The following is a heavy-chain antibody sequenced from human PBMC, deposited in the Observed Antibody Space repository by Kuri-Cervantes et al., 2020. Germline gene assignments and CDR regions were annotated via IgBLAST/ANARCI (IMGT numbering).Heavy chain of an antibody. Sequence: GESLKISCKGSGYSFTSYWIGWVRQMPGKGLEWMGIIYPGDSDTRYSPSFQGQVTISADKSISTAYPQWSSLKASDTAMYYCARRSSLPGSGSYYNDYYYGMDVWGQGTTVTVSS. D-gene: IGHD3-10*01. CDR1: GYSFTSYW. J-gene: IGHJ6*02. CDR2: IYPGDSDT. V-gene: IGHV5-51*01. CDR3: ARRSSLPGSGSYYNDYYYGMDV.